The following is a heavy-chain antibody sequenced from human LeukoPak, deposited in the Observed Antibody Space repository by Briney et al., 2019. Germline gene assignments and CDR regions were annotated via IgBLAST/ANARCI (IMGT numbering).Heavy chain of an antibody. CDR3: ARKAPMVEYASGWYDY. V-gene: IGHV4-59*01. CDR1: GXSMSPFY. CDR2: IYYTENT. D-gene: IGHD6-19*01. Sequence: PSETLSLTCTVSGXSMSPFYWSWIRQPPGKGLEWIGYIYYTENTNYNPSLTSRVTISIDPSKNQFSLKLNSVTAADTAVYYCARKAPMVEYASGWYDYWGQGTLVTVSS. J-gene: IGHJ4*02.